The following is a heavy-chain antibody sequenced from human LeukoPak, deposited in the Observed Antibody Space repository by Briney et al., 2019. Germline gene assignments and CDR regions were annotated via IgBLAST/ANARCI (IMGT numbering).Heavy chain of an antibody. CDR3: AREWELRGRYFDY. J-gene: IGHJ4*02. Sequence: GGSLRLSCAASGFTFSSYEMNWVRRAPGKGLEWVSYISSSGSTIYYADSVKGRFTISRDNAKNSLYLQMNSLRAEDTAVYYCAREWELRGRYFDYWGQGTLVTVSS. CDR2: ISSSGSTI. V-gene: IGHV3-48*03. CDR1: GFTFSSYE. D-gene: IGHD1-26*01.